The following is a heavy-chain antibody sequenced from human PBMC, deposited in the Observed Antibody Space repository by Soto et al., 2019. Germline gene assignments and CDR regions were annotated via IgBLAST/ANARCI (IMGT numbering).Heavy chain of an antibody. CDR3: ARSLGSGSNWFDP. CDR1: GGSISSGGYY. CDR2: IYYSGST. D-gene: IGHD6-25*01. V-gene: IGHV4-31*03. J-gene: IGHJ5*02. Sequence: PSETLSLTCTVSGGSISSGGYYWSWIRQHPGKGLEWIGYIYYSGSTYYNPSLKSRVTISVDTSKNQFSLKLSSVTAADTAVYYCARSLGSGSNWFDPWGQGTLVTVSS.